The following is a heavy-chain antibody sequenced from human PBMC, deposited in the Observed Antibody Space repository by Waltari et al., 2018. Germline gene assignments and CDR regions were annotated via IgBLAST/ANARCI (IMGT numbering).Heavy chain of an antibody. D-gene: IGHD6-19*01. J-gene: IGHJ4*02. CDR2: INPNSGGT. CDR3: AGGGGSGWYKEGYYFDY. V-gene: IGHV1-2*06. Sequence: QVQLVQSGAEVKKPGASVKVSCKASGYTFTGYYMHWVRQAPGQGLEWMGRINPNSGGTNYAQKFQGRVTMTRDTSISTADRGWGRLGSDDTAVYYGAGGGGSGWYKEGYYFDYWGQGTLVTVSS. CDR1: GYTFTGYY.